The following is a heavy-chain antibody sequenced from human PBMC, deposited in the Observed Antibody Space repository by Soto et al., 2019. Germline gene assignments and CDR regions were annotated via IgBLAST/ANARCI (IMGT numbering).Heavy chain of an antibody. Sequence: QVQLVQSGAEVKKHGASVKVSCKASGYTFTSYAMHWVRQAPGQRLEWMGWINAGNGNTKYSQKFQGRVTITRDTSTSTAYMELSSLRSEDTAVYYCARTGWLTDDYGMDVWGQGTTVTVSS. CDR2: INAGNGNT. D-gene: IGHD3-22*01. J-gene: IGHJ6*02. V-gene: IGHV1-3*01. CDR1: GYTFTSYA. CDR3: ARTGWLTDDYGMDV.